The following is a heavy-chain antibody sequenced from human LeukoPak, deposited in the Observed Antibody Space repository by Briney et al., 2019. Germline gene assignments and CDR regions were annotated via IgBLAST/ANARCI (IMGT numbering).Heavy chain of an antibody. CDR2: IYYSGST. V-gene: IGHV4-59*08. J-gene: IGHJ4*02. CDR1: GGSFSNYD. Sequence: SETLALTCTVSGGSFSNYDWSWIRQPPGKGLEWIGYIYYSGSTKYNPSLKSRLTISVDTSKNQFSLKLNSVTAPDTAVYYCATHPYSDFVLDYWGQGTLVTVSS. D-gene: IGHD4-11*01. CDR3: ATHPYSDFVLDY.